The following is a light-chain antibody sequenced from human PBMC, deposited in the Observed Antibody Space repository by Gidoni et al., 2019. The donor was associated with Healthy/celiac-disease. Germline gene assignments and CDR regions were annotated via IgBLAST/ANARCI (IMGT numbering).Light chain of an antibody. V-gene: IGKV4-1*01. CDR2: WAS. CDR3: QQYYSTPQNT. CDR1: QSVLYSSNNKNY. J-gene: IGKJ2*01. Sequence: DIVMTQSPDSLAVSLGASATINCKSSQSVLYSSNNKNYLAWYQQKPGQPPKLLIYWASTRESGVPDRFSGSGSGTDFTLTISSLQAEDVAVYYCQQYYSTPQNTFGQGTKLEIK.